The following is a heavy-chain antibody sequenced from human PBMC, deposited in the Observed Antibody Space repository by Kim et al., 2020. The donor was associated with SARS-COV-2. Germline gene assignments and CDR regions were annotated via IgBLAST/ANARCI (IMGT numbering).Heavy chain of an antibody. CDR3: ARDGARGLWFGDLHTGYYYYYGMDV. V-gene: IGHV1-3*01. CDR2: INADDANI. D-gene: IGHD3-10*01. J-gene: IGHJ6*02. CDR1: GFIFNSYA. Sequence: ASVKVSCEASGFIFNSYAIHWVRQAPGQRLEWIGWINADDANIEYSQKFQGRVIITRDTSASTAYMELSSLRSEDTAVYYCARDGARGLWFGDLHTGYYYYYGMDVWGQGTTVTVS.